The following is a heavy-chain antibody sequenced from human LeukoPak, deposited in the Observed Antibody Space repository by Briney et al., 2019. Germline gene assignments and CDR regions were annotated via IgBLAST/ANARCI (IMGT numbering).Heavy chain of an antibody. Sequence: SETLSLTCSVSGVSICRSSYFWGWIRQPPGKGLEWIGSMYYSGSKYYNPSLKSRVTISEDTSKNQFSLKLSSVTAADTAVYYCARVVFYYDSSGFLDYWGQGTLVTVSS. J-gene: IGHJ4*02. D-gene: IGHD3-22*01. CDR1: GVSICRSSYF. CDR2: MYYSGSK. V-gene: IGHV4-39*07. CDR3: ARVVFYYDSSGFLDY.